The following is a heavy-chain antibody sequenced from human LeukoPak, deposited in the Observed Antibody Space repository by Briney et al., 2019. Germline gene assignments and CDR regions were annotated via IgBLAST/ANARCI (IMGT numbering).Heavy chain of an antibody. J-gene: IGHJ4*02. Sequence: GGSLRLSCAASGFTFSSYAMHWVRQAPGKGLEWVAVISYDGSNKYYADSVKGRFTISRDNSKNTLYLQMNSLSAEDTAVYYCARDRESSGWPDYWGQGTLVTVSS. CDR1: GFTFSSYA. V-gene: IGHV3-30*04. CDR3: ARDRESSGWPDY. CDR2: ISYDGSNK. D-gene: IGHD6-19*01.